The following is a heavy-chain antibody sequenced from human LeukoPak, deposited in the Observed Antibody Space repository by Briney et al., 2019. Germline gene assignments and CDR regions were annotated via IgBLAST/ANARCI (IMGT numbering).Heavy chain of an antibody. CDR2: INHSGST. V-gene: IGHV4-34*01. CDR3: ARASARYSSSSWFDP. Sequence: SETLSLTCAVYGGSFSGYYWSWIRQPPGKGLEWIGEINHSGSTNYNPSLKSRVTISVDTSKNQFSLKLSSVTAADTAVYYCARASARYSSSSWFDPWGQGTLVTVSS. CDR1: GGSFSGYY. J-gene: IGHJ5*02. D-gene: IGHD6-6*01.